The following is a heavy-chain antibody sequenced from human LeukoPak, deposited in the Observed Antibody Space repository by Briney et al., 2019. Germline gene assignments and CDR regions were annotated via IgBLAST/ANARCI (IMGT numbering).Heavy chain of an antibody. CDR3: ARHMFYYDSSGYYEEGFFDY. CDR2: IYNSGST. J-gene: IGHJ4*02. CDR1: GYSISSGYY. V-gene: IGHV4-38-2*01. D-gene: IGHD3-22*01. Sequence: PSETLSLTCSVSGYSISSGYYWGWIRQPRGKGLGWIGSIYNSGSTCYNPSLKSRVTISVDTSKNQFSLKLSSVTAADTAVYYCARHMFYYDSSGYYEEGFFDYWGQGTLVTVSS.